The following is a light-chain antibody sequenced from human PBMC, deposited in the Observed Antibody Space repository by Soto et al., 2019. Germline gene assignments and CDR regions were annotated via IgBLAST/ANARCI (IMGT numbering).Light chain of an antibody. Sequence: QSALTQPASVSGTPGQSITISCTGSNSDVGLYDFVSWYQHHPGRAPKLIVSEVSHRPSGISNRFSGSKSGNTASLTISGLQSEVEADYYCISYTSDDVRYVFGTGTKLTVL. CDR3: ISYTSDDVRYV. J-gene: IGLJ1*01. V-gene: IGLV2-14*01. CDR1: NSDVGLYDF. CDR2: EVS.